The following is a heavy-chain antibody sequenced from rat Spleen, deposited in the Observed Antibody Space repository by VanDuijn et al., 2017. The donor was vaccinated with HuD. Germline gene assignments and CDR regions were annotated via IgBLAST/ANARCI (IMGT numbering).Heavy chain of an antibody. V-gene: IGHV5-7*01. Sequence: EVQLVESGGDLVQPGRSLKLSCAASGFTFSDYNMAWVRQTPKKGLEWVATISYDGSGTFYPDSVKGRFTISRDNAKTTLYLQMNSLRSEDTATYYCTARFDWFAYWGQGTLLTVSS. CDR3: TARFDWFAY. J-gene: IGHJ3*01. CDR2: ISYDGSGT. CDR1: GFTFSDYN.